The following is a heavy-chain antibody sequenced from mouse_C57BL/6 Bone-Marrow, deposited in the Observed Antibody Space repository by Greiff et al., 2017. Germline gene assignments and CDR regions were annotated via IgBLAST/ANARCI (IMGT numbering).Heavy chain of an antibody. CDR2: IRNKANNHAT. CDR3: TRPSITTKGYYFDY. Sequence: EVKVEESGGGLVQPGGSMKLSCAASGFTFSDAWMDWVRQSPEKGLEWVAEIRNKANNHATYYAESVKGRFTISRDDSKSSVYLQMNSLRAEDTGIYSGTRPSITTKGYYFDYWGQGTTLTVSS. CDR1: GFTFSDAW. J-gene: IGHJ2*01. D-gene: IGHD1-1*01. V-gene: IGHV6-6*01.